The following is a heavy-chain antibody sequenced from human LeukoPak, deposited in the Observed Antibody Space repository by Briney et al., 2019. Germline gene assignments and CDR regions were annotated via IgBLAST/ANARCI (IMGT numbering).Heavy chain of an antibody. CDR2: ISYDRSNK. CDR3: ARDPDRLLWFGELCGLDY. V-gene: IGHV3-30*04. CDR1: GLTFSSYA. Sequence: GGSLRLSCAASGLTFSSYAMHWVPQAPAKGLARVAVISYDRSNKYYADSVKGRFTISRDNSKNRLYLQMNSLRAEDTAVYYCARDPDRLLWFGELCGLDYWGQGTLVTVSS. D-gene: IGHD3-10*01. J-gene: IGHJ4*02.